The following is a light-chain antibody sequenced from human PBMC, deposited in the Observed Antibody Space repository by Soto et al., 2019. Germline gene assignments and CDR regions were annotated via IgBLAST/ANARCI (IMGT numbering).Light chain of an antibody. Sequence: QSALTQPASVSGSPGQSITISCTGTSSDVGGYNYVSWYQQHPGKAPKLMIYEVSNRPSGVSNRFSGSKSGNTASLTISGLQAEDEADYCCSSYASSSTLLLVFGTGTKLTVL. CDR1: SSDVGGYNY. CDR2: EVS. J-gene: IGLJ1*01. V-gene: IGLV2-14*01. CDR3: SSYASSSTLLLV.